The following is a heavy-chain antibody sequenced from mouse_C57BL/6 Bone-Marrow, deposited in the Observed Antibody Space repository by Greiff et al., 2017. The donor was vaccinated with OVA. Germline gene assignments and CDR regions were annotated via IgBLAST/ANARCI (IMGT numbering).Heavy chain of an antibody. CDR2: IFPGRGST. D-gene: IGHD1-1*01. V-gene: IGHV1-75*01. CDR1: GYTFTDYY. J-gene: IGHJ2*01. Sequence: VQLQQSGPELVKPGASVKISCKASGYTFTDYYINWVKQRPGQGLEWIGWIFPGRGSTYSNEKFKGKATLTVDKSSSTAYMLLSSLTSEDSAVYFCANDYGGSSLGYWGQGTTLTVSS. CDR3: ANDYGGSSLGY.